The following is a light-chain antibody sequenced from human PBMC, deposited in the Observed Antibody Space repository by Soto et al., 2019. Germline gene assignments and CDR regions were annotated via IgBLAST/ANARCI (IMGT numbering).Light chain of an antibody. J-gene: IGLJ1*01. CDR1: SSDVGGYNY. V-gene: IGLV2-14*01. CDR2: EVS. Sequence: QSSLTHPASLSGSPGQSITISCTGTSSDVGGYNYVSWYQQHPGKAPKLMIYEVSNRPSGVSNRFSGSKSGNTASLTISGLQAEDEADYCCSSYTSSSTYVFGTGTKVTVL. CDR3: SSYTSSSTYV.